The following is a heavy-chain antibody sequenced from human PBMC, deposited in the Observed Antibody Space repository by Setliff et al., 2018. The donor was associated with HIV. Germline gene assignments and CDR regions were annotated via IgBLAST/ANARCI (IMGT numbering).Heavy chain of an antibody. D-gene: IGHD3-16*02. J-gene: IGHJ4*02. CDR1: GGSFSGYY. CDR3: ARGSDYIWGNYRFPFDY. V-gene: IGHV4-34*01. CDR2: ITHSGST. Sequence: PSETLSLTCAVYGGSFSGYYWSWIRQPPGKGLEWIGEITHSGSTNYNPSLKSRVTMSVDTSKNQFSLKLTSVTAADTALYYCARGSDYIWGNYRFPFDYWGQGTLVTVSS.